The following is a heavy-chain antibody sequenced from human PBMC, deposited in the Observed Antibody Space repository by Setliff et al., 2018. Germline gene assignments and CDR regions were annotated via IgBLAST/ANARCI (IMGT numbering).Heavy chain of an antibody. V-gene: IGHV3-20*04. CDR2: FNWNGGST. CDR1: GFTFDDYG. CDR3: ARDYYYDSSGYRVSAFDI. J-gene: IGHJ3*02. Sequence: GGSLRLSCAASGFTFDDYGMGWVRQAPGKGLEWVSGFNWNGGSTGYADYVKGRFTLSRDNAKNSLYLQMNSLRAEDTALYYCARDYYYDSSGYRVSAFDIWGHGTMVTVSS. D-gene: IGHD3-22*01.